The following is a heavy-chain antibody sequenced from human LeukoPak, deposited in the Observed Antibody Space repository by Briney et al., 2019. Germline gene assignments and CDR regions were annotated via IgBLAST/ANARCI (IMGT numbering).Heavy chain of an antibody. V-gene: IGHV3-49*03. CDR3: TREGGGYCSSTSCYTPYNWFDP. CDR2: IRSKAYGGTT. D-gene: IGHD2-2*02. Sequence: PGGSLRLSCTASGFTFGDYAMSWFRQAPGKGLEWVGLIRSKAYGGTTEYAASVKGRFTISRDDSKSIAYLQMNSLKTEDTAVYYCTREGGGYCSSTSCYTPYNWFDPWGQGTLVTVSS. J-gene: IGHJ5*02. CDR1: GFTFGDYA.